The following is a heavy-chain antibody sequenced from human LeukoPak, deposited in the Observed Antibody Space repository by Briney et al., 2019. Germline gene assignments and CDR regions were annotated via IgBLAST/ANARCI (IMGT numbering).Heavy chain of an antibody. CDR1: GFTFSSYT. CDR3: ARDEIYYDILTGYRHFDY. J-gene: IGHJ4*02. CDR2: ISSSSSYV. D-gene: IGHD3-9*01. Sequence: PGGSLRLSCVASGFTFSSYTMLWVCQAPGKGLEWVSSISSSSSYVFNADSVKGRFSISRDNAKNSLFLQMNTLRAEDTAVYYCARDEIYYDILTGYRHFDYWGQGTLVTVFS. V-gene: IGHV3-21*01.